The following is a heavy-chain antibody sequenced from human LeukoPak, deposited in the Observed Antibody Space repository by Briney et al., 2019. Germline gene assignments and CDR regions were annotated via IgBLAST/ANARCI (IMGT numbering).Heavy chain of an antibody. Sequence: GGSLRLSCAASGFTFSNYGMHWVRQAPGKGLEWVGFIRYDGRNKYYADFVKGRFTISRDNSKNTLYLQMNSLRAEDTAVYYCARDPGYGDHDAFDIWGQGTMVTVSS. J-gene: IGHJ3*02. D-gene: IGHD4-17*01. CDR3: ARDPGYGDHDAFDI. V-gene: IGHV3-30*02. CDR1: GFTFSNYG. CDR2: IRYDGRNK.